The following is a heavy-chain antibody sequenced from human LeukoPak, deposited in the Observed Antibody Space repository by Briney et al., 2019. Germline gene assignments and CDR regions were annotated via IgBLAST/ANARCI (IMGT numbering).Heavy chain of an antibody. Sequence: ASVTVSCKASGYTFTSYAMNWVRQAPGQGLEWMGWINTNTGNPTYAQGFTGRFVFSLDTSVSTAYLQISSLKAEDTAVYYCARPIVTGYYYYYGMDVWGQGTTVTVSS. D-gene: IGHD2-21*02. CDR2: INTNTGNP. J-gene: IGHJ6*02. CDR1: GYTFTSYA. V-gene: IGHV7-4-1*02. CDR3: ARPIVTGYYYYYGMDV.